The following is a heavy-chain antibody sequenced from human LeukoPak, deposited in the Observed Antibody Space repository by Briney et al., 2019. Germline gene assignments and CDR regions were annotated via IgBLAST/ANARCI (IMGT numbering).Heavy chain of an antibody. Sequence: ASVKVSCKASGYTFTSYHMHWVRQAPGQGLEWMGKINLSGGSTTYAQKFQGRVTMTRDTSTSTVYMELSSLRSEDTAVYYCARVEGSGSYYNGRLDYWGQGTLVTVSS. CDR3: ARVEGSGSYYNGRLDY. D-gene: IGHD3-10*01. CDR2: INLSGGST. V-gene: IGHV1-46*01. J-gene: IGHJ4*02. CDR1: GYTFTSYH.